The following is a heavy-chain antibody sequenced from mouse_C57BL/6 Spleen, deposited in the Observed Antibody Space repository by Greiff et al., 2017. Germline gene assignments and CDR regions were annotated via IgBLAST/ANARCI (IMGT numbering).Heavy chain of an antibody. CDR3: ARIYYYGSSLYYYAMDY. CDR1: GYSITSGYY. Sequence: DVHLVESGPGLVKPSQSLSLTCSVTGYSITSGYYWNWIRQFPGNKLEWMGYISYDGSNNYNPSLKNRISITRDTSKNQFFLKLNSVTTEDTATYYCARIYYYGSSLYYYAMDYWGQGTSVTVSS. J-gene: IGHJ4*01. CDR2: ISYDGSN. V-gene: IGHV3-6*01. D-gene: IGHD1-1*01.